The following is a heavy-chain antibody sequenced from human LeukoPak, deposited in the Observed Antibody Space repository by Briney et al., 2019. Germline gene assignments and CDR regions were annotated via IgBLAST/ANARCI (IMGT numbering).Heavy chain of an antibody. J-gene: IGHJ5*02. D-gene: IGHD3-16*01. CDR2: INQDGSAK. Sequence: GESLRLSCEASGFIFSSHWMSWVRQAPGKGLEWVANINQDGSAKYYVDSVKGRFTISRDNAKNSLYLQMNSLRAEDTAVYYCTRDPGGAWGQGTLVTVSS. CDR1: GFIFSSHW. CDR3: TRDPGGA. V-gene: IGHV3-7*04.